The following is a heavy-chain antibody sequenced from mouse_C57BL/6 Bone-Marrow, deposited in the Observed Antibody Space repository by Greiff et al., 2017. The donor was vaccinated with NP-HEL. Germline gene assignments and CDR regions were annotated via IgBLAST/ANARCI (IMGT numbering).Heavy chain of an antibody. CDR1: GYTFTSYG. D-gene: IGHD2-2*01. V-gene: IGHV1-81*01. J-gene: IGHJ2*01. Sequence: QVQLQQSGAELARPGASVKLSCKASGYTFTSYGISWVKQRTGQGLEWIGEIYPRSGNTYYNEKFKGQATLTADKSSSTAYMELRSLTSEDSAVYFCARWGYDGYFDYWGQGTTLTVSS. CDR3: ARWGYDGYFDY. CDR2: IYPRSGNT.